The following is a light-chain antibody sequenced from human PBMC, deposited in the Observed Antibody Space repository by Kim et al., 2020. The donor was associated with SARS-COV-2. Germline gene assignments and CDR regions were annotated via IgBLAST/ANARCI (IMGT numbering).Light chain of an antibody. J-gene: IGLJ2*01. CDR1: SLRSYY. Sequence: VALGPTVRITCQGDSLRSYYATWYQQKPGQAPIVVIYGKNNRPSGIPDLFSGSSSGNTASLTITGTQAGDEADYYCNSRGSNDHVVFGGGTQLTVL. CDR3: NSRGSNDHVV. CDR2: GKN. V-gene: IGLV3-19*01.